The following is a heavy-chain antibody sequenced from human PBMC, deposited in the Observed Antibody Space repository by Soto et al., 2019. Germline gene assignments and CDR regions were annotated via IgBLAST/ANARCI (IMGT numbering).Heavy chain of an antibody. D-gene: IGHD1-1*01. V-gene: IGHV1-24*01. CDR3: AKTANYWHDGKYYYFYGMDV. CDR1: GYTLTELS. CDR2: FDPEDGET. Sequence: ASVKVSCKVSGYTLTELSMHWVRQAPAKGLEWMGGFDPEDGETIYAQKFQGRVTMTEDTSTNTAYMEVSRLRSEDTAVYYCAKTANYWHDGKYYYFYGMDVWGQGTKVTVSS. J-gene: IGHJ6*02.